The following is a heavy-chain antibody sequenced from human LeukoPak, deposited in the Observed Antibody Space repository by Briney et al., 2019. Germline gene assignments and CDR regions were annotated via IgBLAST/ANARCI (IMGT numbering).Heavy chain of an antibody. Sequence: GGSLRLSCAASAFTFSSYGMHWVRQAPGKGLEWVAFIRYDGSNEYYADSVKGRFTIYRDNSKNTLYLQINSLRAGDTAVYYCARDPTRGYSGYDAYYYYYYMDVWGKGTTVTISS. D-gene: IGHD5-12*01. CDR3: ARDPTRGYSGYDAYYYYYYMDV. J-gene: IGHJ6*03. CDR2: IRYDGSNE. CDR1: AFTFSSYG. V-gene: IGHV3-30*02.